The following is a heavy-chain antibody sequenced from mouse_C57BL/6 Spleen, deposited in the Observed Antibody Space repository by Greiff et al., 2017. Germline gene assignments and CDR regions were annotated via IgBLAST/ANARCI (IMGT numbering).Heavy chain of an antibody. CDR1: GFTFSSYA. CDR2: ISDGGSYP. Sequence: EVQRVESGGGLVKPGGSLKLSCAASGFTFSSYAMSWVRQTPEKRLEWVATISDGGSYPYYPDNVKGRFTIHRDNAKNNLYVQMSKLKSEDTDMYYCARDRERYYDYDGWYFDVWGTGTTVTVSS. V-gene: IGHV5-4*01. CDR3: ARDRERYYDYDGWYFDV. D-gene: IGHD2-4*01. J-gene: IGHJ1*03.